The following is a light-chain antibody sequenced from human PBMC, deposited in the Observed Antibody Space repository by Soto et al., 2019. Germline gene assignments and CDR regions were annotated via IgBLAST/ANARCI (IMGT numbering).Light chain of an antibody. J-gene: IGKJ4*01. CDR1: QSIGAW. CDR2: SAS. Sequence: DIQMTQSPPTLSASVGDSVTLTCRASQSIGAWLAWYRQKPGKAPELLIYSASTLETGVPSRFSGSGSGTEFTLTVSSLQTDDFATYYCQQYENYPLTFGEGTK. V-gene: IGKV1-5*03. CDR3: QQYENYPLT.